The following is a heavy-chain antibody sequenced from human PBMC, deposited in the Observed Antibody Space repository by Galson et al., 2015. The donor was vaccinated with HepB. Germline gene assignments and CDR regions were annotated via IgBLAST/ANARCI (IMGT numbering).Heavy chain of an antibody. V-gene: IGHV1-18*01. Sequence: SVKVSCKASGYTFTSYGISWVRQAPGQGLEWMGWISAYNGNTNYAQKLQGRVTMTTDTSTSTAYMELRSLRSDDTAVYYCAREGSGYYNNYYYYGMDVWGQGTTVTVSS. CDR1: GYTFTSYG. D-gene: IGHD3-22*01. CDR3: AREGSGYYNNYYYYGMDV. CDR2: ISAYNGNT. J-gene: IGHJ6*02.